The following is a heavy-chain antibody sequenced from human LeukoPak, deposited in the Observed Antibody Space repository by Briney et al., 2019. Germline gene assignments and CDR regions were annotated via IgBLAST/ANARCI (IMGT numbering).Heavy chain of an antibody. D-gene: IGHD6-19*01. V-gene: IGHV4-39*01. CDR1: GGSISSSSYY. CDR2: IYYSGST. CDR3: ARHPLVAGTLNRFDP. J-gene: IGHJ5*02. Sequence: SETLSLTCTVSGGSISSSSYYWGWIRQPPGKGLEWIGSIYYSGSTYYNPSLKSRVTISVDTSKNQFSLKLSSVTAADTAVYYCARHPLVAGTLNRFDPWGQGTLVTVSS.